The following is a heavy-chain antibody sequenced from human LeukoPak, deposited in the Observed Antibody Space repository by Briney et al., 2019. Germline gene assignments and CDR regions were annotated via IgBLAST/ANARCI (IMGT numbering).Heavy chain of an antibody. J-gene: IGHJ4*02. CDR3: ARPAGWGSLDY. Sequence: PGGSLRLSCAASGFIFSRYWMTWVRQAPGKGLEWVANIKEDGSEKYYVDSVKGRFTISRDNAKNSLYLQMNSLRAEDTAVYYCARPAGWGSLDYWGQGTLVTVSS. V-gene: IGHV3-7*01. CDR1: GFIFSRYW. CDR2: IKEDGSEK. D-gene: IGHD7-27*01.